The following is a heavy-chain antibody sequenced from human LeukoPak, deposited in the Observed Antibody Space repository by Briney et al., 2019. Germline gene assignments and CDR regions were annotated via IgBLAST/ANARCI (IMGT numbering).Heavy chain of an antibody. D-gene: IGHD3-22*01. V-gene: IGHV3-21*01. J-gene: IGHJ4*02. Sequence: GTSLRLSCAASGFTFSSYGMNWVRQAPGKGLEWVSFISSSSSYIYYADSVKGRFTISRDNAKNSLYLQMNSLRAEDTAVYYCARDLRSSGYYAFDYWGQGTLVTVSS. CDR1: GFTFSSYG. CDR2: ISSSSSYI. CDR3: ARDLRSSGYYAFDY.